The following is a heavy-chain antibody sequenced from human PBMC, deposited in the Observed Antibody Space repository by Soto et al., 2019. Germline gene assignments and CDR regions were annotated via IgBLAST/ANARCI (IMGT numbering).Heavy chain of an antibody. CDR1: VFTFTSYA. J-gene: IGHJ6*02. CDR2: ISFDGTNT. Sequence: QVKLVESGGGVVQPGKSLRLSCVVSVFTFTSYAMHWFRQAPGKGLEWVAVISFDGTNTYYADSVKGRFTFSRDNSKNTLYLQMTSLRPEDTAVYYCARDHLYCSDSNCFRGYYGMDVWGQGTTVTVSS. D-gene: IGHD2-2*01. V-gene: IGHV3-30-3*01. CDR3: ARDHLYCSDSNCFRGYYGMDV.